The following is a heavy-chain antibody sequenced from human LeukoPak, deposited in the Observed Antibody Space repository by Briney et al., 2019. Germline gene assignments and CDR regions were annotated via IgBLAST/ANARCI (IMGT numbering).Heavy chain of an antibody. CDR3: AKEALKSIAALYYYYGMDV. J-gene: IGHJ6*02. CDR2: MRYDGSNK. D-gene: IGHD6-6*01. Sequence: GGSLRLSCAASGFTFSSYGMHWVRQAPGKGLEWVAFMRYDGSNKYYADSVKGRFTISRDNSKNTLYLQMNSLRAEDTAVYYCAKEALKSIAALYYYYGMDVWGQGTTVTVSS. CDR1: GFTFSSYG. V-gene: IGHV3-30*02.